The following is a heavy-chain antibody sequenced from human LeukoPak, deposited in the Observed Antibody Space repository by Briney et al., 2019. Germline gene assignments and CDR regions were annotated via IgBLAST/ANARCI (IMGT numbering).Heavy chain of an antibody. Sequence: ASVKVSCKAFGYTFTSNYMHWARQAPGQGPEWMGVISPSGGSTTYAQKFQGRVTLTRDMSTSTDYLELSSLRSEDTAVYYCARDGRGRPMVRGVIISWFDPWGQGTLVTVSS. CDR2: ISPSGGST. CDR3: ARDGRGRPMVRGVIISWFDP. J-gene: IGHJ5*02. CDR1: GYTFTSNY. D-gene: IGHD3-10*01. V-gene: IGHV1-46*01.